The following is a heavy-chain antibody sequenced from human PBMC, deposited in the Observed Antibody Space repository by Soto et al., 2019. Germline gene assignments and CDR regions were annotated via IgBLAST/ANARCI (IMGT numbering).Heavy chain of an antibody. D-gene: IGHD3-10*01. J-gene: IGHJ6*03. V-gene: IGHV4-59*01. Sequence: NPSETLSLTCTVSGGSISSYYWSWIRQPPGKGLEWIGYIYYSGSTNYNPSLKSRVTISVDTSKDQFSLKLSSVTAADTAVYYCAREGGYYGSGSYRRYYYYYYYMDVWGKGTTVTVSS. CDR3: AREGGYYGSGSYRRYYYYYYYMDV. CDR2: IYYSGST. CDR1: GGSISSYY.